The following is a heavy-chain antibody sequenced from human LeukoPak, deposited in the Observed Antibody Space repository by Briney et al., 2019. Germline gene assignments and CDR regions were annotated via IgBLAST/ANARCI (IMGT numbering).Heavy chain of an antibody. Sequence: PSETLSLTRAVSGGSISSSNWWIWLRQPPGKGLEWIGEIYHSGGGGTNYNPSLKGRATISIDNAKNQFSLKVRSVTAADTAVYFCARDNPRTTGYSSGSSFDFWGQGTLVTVSS. D-gene: IGHD6-19*01. CDR3: ARDNPRTTGYSSGSSFDF. CDR2: IYHSGGGGT. CDR1: GGSISSSNW. V-gene: IGHV4-4*02. J-gene: IGHJ4*02.